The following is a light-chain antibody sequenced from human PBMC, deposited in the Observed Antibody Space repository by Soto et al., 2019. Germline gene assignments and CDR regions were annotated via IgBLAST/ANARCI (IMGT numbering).Light chain of an antibody. CDR1: QSVLYSSNNKNY. V-gene: IGKV4-1*01. J-gene: IGKJ2*01. CDR2: WAS. Sequence: DIVMTQSPDSLAVPLGERATINCKSSQSVLYSSNNKNYLAWYQQRPGQPPKLLIYWASTRESGVPDRFSGSGSGTDFTLTITSLQAEDVAVYYCQHYESTPPTFGQGTKLEIK. CDR3: QHYESTPPT.